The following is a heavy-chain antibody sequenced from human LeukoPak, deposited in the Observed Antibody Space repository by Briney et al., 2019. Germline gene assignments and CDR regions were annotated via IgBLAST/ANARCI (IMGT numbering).Heavy chain of an antibody. Sequence: SETLSLTCTVSGGSISTTGYYWAWIRQPPGKGLQWIASIYYSGSIYYNSSLKSRVTISVDTSKNQFSLKLSSMTAADTAVYYCASDKGYSNNYFDYWGQGTLVTVSS. CDR1: GGSISTTGYY. J-gene: IGHJ4*02. CDR2: IYYSGSI. CDR3: ASDKGYSNNYFDY. D-gene: IGHD6-13*01. V-gene: IGHV4-39*02.